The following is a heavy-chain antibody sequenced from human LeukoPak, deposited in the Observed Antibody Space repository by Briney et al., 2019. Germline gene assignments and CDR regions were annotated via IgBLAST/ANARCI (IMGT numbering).Heavy chain of an antibody. J-gene: IGHJ4*02. CDR3: ATWNFLTAAAFDF. D-gene: IGHD6-25*01. Sequence: SETLSLTCSVSGDSISTSNSYWTWIRQPPGKGLEWIAYIYYSGDTNYNPSLKSRVTISLDTSKNQLSLNLNSVTAADTAVYYCATWNFLTAAAFDFWGQGTLVTVSS. CDR1: GDSISTSNSY. V-gene: IGHV4-61*01. CDR2: IYYSGDT.